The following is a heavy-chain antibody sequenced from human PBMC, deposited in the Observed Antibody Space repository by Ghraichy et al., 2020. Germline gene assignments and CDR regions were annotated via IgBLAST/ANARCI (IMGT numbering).Heavy chain of an antibody. Sequence: GGSLRLSCAASEFSVSNNYMTWVRQAPGQGLEWVSVIYGGATTYYADAVKGRFTISRDNSINTLYLQMDSLRAEDTAVYYCARGNRKYVFENWGRGALVTVSS. V-gene: IGHV3-53*01. J-gene: IGHJ4*02. CDR3: ARGNRKYVFEN. CDR2: IYGGATT. D-gene: IGHD1-14*01. CDR1: EFSVSNNY.